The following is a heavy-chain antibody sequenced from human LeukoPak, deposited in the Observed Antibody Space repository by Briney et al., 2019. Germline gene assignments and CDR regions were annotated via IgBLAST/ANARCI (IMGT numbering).Heavy chain of an antibody. CDR3: ARDSGSCRGCAFDI. D-gene: IGHD1-26*01. Sequence: GGSLRLSCAASQFTFSNFWMSWVRQAPGKGLEWVANTNRDGSEKYYVDSVKGRVTISRDNAMNFLYLQLNSLRADDTAVYYCARDSGSCRGCAFDIWGQGTVLTVSS. V-gene: IGHV3-7*01. CDR1: QFTFSNFW. J-gene: IGHJ3*02. CDR2: TNRDGSEK.